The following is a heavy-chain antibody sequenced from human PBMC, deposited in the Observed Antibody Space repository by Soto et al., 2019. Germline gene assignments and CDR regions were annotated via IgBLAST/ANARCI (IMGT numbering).Heavy chain of an antibody. V-gene: IGHV3-30-3*01. D-gene: IGHD3-16*01. CDR1: GFTFRSYA. J-gene: IGHJ4*02. CDR3: ARDGGSY. Sequence: QVQLVESGGGVVQPGTSLRLSCAASGFTFRSYAMHWVRQAPGKGLEWVAVISYDGSNKYYADSVKGRFTISRDNSKNTLYLQMNTLRAEDTAVYHCARDGGSYWGQGTPVIVSS. CDR2: ISYDGSNK.